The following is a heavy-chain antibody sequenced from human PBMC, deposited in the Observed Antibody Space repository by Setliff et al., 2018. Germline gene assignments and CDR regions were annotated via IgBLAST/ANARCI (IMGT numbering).Heavy chain of an antibody. CDR3: ASRRTGPGGYYSTSPYYFHY. Sequence: SETLSLTCAVYGESFSGHYWSWIRQPPGKGLEWIGEINHSGSTNYNPSLKSRVTISVDTSKNQFSLKSTSVTAADTAIYYCASRRTGPGGYYSTSPYYFHYWGQGTLVTVSS. J-gene: IGHJ4*02. CDR2: INHSGST. CDR1: GESFSGHY. V-gene: IGHV4-34*01. D-gene: IGHD3-10*01.